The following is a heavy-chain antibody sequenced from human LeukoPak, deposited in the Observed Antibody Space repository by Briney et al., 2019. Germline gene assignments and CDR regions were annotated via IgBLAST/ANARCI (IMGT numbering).Heavy chain of an antibody. D-gene: IGHD3-10*01. Sequence: GGSLRLSCAASGFTSSGYWMHWVRQAPGKGLVWVSRINSDGSNTNYADSVKGRSTISRDNAKNTVYLQMNSLRAEDTAVYYCARGRGPYGWFDPWGQGTLVTVSS. CDR1: GFTSSGYW. CDR3: ARGRGPYGWFDP. CDR2: INSDGSNT. V-gene: IGHV3-74*01. J-gene: IGHJ5*02.